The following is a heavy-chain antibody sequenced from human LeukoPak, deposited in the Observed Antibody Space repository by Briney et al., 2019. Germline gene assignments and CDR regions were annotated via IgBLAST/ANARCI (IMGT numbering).Heavy chain of an antibody. V-gene: IGHV3-74*01. CDR1: GFTFSSYA. CDR2: INSDGGTT. Sequence: GGSLRLSCAASGFTFSSYAMSWVRQAPGKGLVWVSRINSDGGTTSFADPVKGRFTISRDNAKNTLYLQMNSLRAEDTAVYYCARAGYYDNSAYYLLGYWGQGILVTVSS. D-gene: IGHD3-22*01. CDR3: ARAGYYDNSAYYLLGY. J-gene: IGHJ4*02.